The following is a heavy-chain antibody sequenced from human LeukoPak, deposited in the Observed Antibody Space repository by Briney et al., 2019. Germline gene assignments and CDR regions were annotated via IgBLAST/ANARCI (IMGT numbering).Heavy chain of an antibody. J-gene: IGHJ5*02. CDR3: ARDLGQYYDTSDNWFDP. D-gene: IGHD3-22*01. CDR1: GFTFSNFA. Sequence: GRSLRLSCAASGFTFSNFAMHWVRQAPGKGLEWVAVISYDGSNKYYADSVKGRFTISRDNAKNTLNLQMNSLRAEDTAVYYCARDLGQYYDTSDNWFDPWGQGTLVTVSS. CDR2: ISYDGSNK. V-gene: IGHV3-30*04.